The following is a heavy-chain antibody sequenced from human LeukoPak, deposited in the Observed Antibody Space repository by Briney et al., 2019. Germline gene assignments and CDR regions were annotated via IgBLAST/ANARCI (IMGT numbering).Heavy chain of an antibody. CDR3: AKELAPYYYDSSGHDAFDI. D-gene: IGHD3-22*01. V-gene: IGHV3-30*18. CDR1: GFTFSSYG. Sequence: GGSLRLSCAASGFTFSSYGMHWVRQAPGKGLEWVAVISYDGSNKYYADSVKGRFTISRDNSKNTLYLQMNSLRAEDTAVYYCAKELAPYYYDSSGHDAFDIWGQGTMVTVSS. CDR2: ISYDGSNK. J-gene: IGHJ3*02.